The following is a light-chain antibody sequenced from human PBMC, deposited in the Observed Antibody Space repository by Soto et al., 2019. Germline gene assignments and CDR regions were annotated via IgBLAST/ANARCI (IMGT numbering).Light chain of an antibody. Sequence: DIQMTQSPSSLSASVGDRVTITCQASQDIGDYLNWYQQKPGKAPNLLIFDASNLETGVPSRFNGSGSWTDFTFPIHRLQAEDIATYYCQQYDNLPYTFGQGTQLEIK. V-gene: IGKV1-33*01. CDR1: QDIGDY. J-gene: IGKJ2*01. CDR3: QQYDNLPYT. CDR2: DAS.